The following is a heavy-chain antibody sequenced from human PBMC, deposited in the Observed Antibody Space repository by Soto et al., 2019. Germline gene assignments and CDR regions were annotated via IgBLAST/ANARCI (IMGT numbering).Heavy chain of an antibody. V-gene: IGHV3-30*04. CDR2: LSFDGSEK. CDR1: TFDLSHYA. D-gene: IGHD2-21*01. Sequence: QLVQSGGGVVQPGGSLRLTCAASTFDLSHYAIHWVRQAPGKGLEWVALLSFDGSEKFFIDSVEGRFTISRDSSNNRVFFQMTSLGRDDTAVSFCARNYTIPVSARRRAFVSTRQNEDTHYYGMDVWGQGAKVSVSS. J-gene: IGHJ6*02. CDR3: ARNYTIPVSARRRAFVSTRQNEDTHYYGMDV.